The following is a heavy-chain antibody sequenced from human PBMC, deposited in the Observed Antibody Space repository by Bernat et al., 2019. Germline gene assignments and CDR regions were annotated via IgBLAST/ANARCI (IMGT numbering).Heavy chain of an antibody. J-gene: IGHJ6*02. CDR1: GFTFSSYS. D-gene: IGHD6-13*01. CDR3: AAIRVYRSNYCYYSMDV. V-gene: IGHV3-48*01. Sequence: EVQLVESGGGLVQPGGSLRLSCAASGFTFSSYSMNWVRQAPGKGLEWVSYISSSSSTIYYADSVKGRFTISRDNAKNSLYLQMNSLRAEDTAVYYGAAIRVYRSNYCYYSMDVWGQGTTLTVS. CDR2: ISSSSSTI.